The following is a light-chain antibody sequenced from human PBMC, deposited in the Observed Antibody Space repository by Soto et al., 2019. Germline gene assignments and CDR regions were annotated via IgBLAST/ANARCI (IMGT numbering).Light chain of an antibody. Sequence: QSVLTQPASVSGSPGQSITISCTGTSSDVGSYTLVSWYQQHPGEAPKLIIYEGSKRPSGVSNRFSGSKSVNTASLTISGLRAEDEADYYCCSYAGGLTSAGYVFGTATKLTVL. CDR2: EGS. CDR1: SSDVGSYTL. CDR3: CSYAGGLTSAGYV. V-gene: IGLV2-23*01. J-gene: IGLJ1*01.